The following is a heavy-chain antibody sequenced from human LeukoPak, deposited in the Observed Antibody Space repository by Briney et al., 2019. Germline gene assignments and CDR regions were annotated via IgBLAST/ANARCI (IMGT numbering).Heavy chain of an antibody. D-gene: IGHD3-16*01. J-gene: IGHJ4*02. CDR2: INEDGSQI. Sequence: QAGGSLRLSCAASGFTFSRFWMTWVRQAPGKGLEWVANINEDGSQIYYVGSVKGRFTVSRDNARDSLYLQMTSLRVEDTAIYYCARDATRGGDFDYWGQGTLVTVSS. V-gene: IGHV3-7*01. CDR3: ARDATRGGDFDY. CDR1: GFTFSRFW.